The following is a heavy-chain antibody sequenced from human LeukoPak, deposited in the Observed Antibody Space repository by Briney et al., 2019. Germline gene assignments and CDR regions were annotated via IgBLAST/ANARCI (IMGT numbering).Heavy chain of an antibody. J-gene: IGHJ5*02. V-gene: IGHV1-24*01. CDR1: GYTLTELS. CDR2: FDPEDGET. Sequence: ASVKVSCKVSGYTLTELSMHWVRQAPGKGLEWMGGFDPEDGETIYAQKFQGRVTMTEDTSTDTAYMELSSPRSEDTAVYYYATYYQGWFDPWGQGTLVTVSS. D-gene: IGHD3-10*01. CDR3: ATYYQGWFDP.